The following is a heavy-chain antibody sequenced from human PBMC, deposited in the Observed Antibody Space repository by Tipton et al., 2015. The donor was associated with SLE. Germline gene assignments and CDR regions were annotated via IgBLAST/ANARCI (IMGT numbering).Heavy chain of an antibody. Sequence: TLSLTCAVYGGSFSGYYWNWIRQSPGKGLEWIGEINHSGSTNYNPSLKSRVTISVDTSKNQFSLKLSSVTAADTAVYYCARAPLGSYYDYWGQGTLVTVSS. V-gene: IGHV4-34*01. D-gene: IGHD1-26*01. CDR1: GGSFSGYY. CDR3: ARAPLGSYYDY. J-gene: IGHJ4*02. CDR2: INHSGST.